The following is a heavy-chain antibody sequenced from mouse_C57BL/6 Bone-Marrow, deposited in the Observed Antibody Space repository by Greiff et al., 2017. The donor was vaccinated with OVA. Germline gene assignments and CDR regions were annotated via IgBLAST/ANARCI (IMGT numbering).Heavy chain of an antibody. D-gene: IGHD1-1*01. J-gene: IGHJ4*01. V-gene: IGHV5-12*01. CDR2: ISNGGGST. Sequence: EVQLVESGGGLVQPGGSLKLSCAASGFTFSDYYMYWVRQTPEKRLEWVAYISNGGGSTYYPDTVKGRFTISRDNAKNTLYLQMSRLKSEDTAMYYCARPDYGSILYAMDYWGQGTSVTVSS. CDR1: GFTFSDYY. CDR3: ARPDYGSILYAMDY.